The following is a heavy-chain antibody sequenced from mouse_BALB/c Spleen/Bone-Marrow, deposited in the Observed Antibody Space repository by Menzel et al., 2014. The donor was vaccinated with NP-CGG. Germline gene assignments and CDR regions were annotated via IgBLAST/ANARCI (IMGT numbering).Heavy chain of an antibody. V-gene: IGHV1S81*02. J-gene: IGHJ4*01. CDR3: ARYGNYDAMDY. CDR2: INPSNGRT. D-gene: IGHD2-1*01. CDR1: GYTFTSYW. Sequence: VKLVESGAELVKPGASVKLPCKASGYTFTSYWMHRVKQRPGQGLEWIGEINPSNGRTNYNETFKSKATLTVDKSSTTAYMQLSSLTSDDSAVYYCARYGNYDAMDYWGQGTSVTVSS.